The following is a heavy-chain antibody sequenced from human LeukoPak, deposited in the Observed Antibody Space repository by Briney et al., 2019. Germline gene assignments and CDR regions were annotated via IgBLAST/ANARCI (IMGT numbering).Heavy chain of an antibody. V-gene: IGHV1-69*01. CDR1: GGTFSSYA. CDR3: ARCIAPERGFDP. CDR2: IIPIFGTA. Sequence: SEKVSCKASGGTFSSYAISWVRQAPGQGLEWMGGIIPIFGTANYAQKFQGRVTITADESTSTAYTELSSLRSEDTAVYYCARCIAPERGFDPWGQGTLVTVSS. J-gene: IGHJ5*02. D-gene: IGHD6-13*01.